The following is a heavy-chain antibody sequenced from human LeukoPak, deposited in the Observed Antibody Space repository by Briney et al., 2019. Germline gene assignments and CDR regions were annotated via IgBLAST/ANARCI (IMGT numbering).Heavy chain of an antibody. Sequence: GGSLRLSCAASGFTFSSYSMNWVRQAPGKGLEWVSAISGSGGSTYYADSVKGRFTISRDNSKNTLYLQMNSLRAEDTAVYYCAKDTGPPGYSSSWYYWGQGTLVTVSS. J-gene: IGHJ4*02. V-gene: IGHV3-23*01. CDR3: AKDTGPPGYSSSWYY. D-gene: IGHD6-13*01. CDR2: ISGSGGST. CDR1: GFTFSSYS.